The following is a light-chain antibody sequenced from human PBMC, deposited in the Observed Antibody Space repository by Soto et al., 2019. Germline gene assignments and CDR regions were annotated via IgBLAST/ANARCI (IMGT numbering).Light chain of an antibody. CDR2: NTY. J-gene: IGLJ2*01. Sequence: QTVVTQEPSFSVSPGGTVTLTCGLSSGSVSTSYYPSWYQQTPGQAPRTLIYNTYTRSSGVPDRFSASILGDKAALTSTGAQADDESDYYCVLYMGGGISVFGGGTKLTVL. CDR3: VLYMGGGISV. V-gene: IGLV8-61*01. CDR1: SGSVSTSYY.